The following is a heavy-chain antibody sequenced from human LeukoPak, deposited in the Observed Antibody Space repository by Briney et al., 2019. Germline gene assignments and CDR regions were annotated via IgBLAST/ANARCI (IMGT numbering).Heavy chain of an antibody. CDR1: GFTFSSYA. J-gene: IGHJ4*02. CDR3: ARDFAEDSSGYYYDY. V-gene: IGHV3-23*01. CDR2: ISGSGGST. D-gene: IGHD3-22*01. Sequence: GGSLRLSCAASGFTFSSYAMSWVRQAPGKGLEWVSAISGSGGSTYYADSVKGRFTISRDNSKNTLYLQMNSLRAEDTAVYYCARDFAEDSSGYYYDYWGQGTLVTVSS.